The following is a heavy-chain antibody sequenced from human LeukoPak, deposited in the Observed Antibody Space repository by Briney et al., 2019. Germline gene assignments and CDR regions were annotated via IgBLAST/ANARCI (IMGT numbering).Heavy chain of an antibody. CDR1: GFTFSSYA. D-gene: IGHD3-22*01. Sequence: GGSLRLSCAASGFTFSSYAMSWVRQAPGKGLEWVSAISGSGGSTYYADSVRGRFTISRDNSKNTLYLQMNSLRAEDTAVYHCAKGSYYYDPADYFDYWGQGTLVTVSS. J-gene: IGHJ4*02. V-gene: IGHV3-23*01. CDR3: AKGSYYYDPADYFDY. CDR2: ISGSGGST.